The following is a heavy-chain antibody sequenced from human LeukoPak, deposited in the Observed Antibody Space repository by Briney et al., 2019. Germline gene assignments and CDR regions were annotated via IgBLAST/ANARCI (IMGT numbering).Heavy chain of an antibody. J-gene: IGHJ4*02. V-gene: IGHV4-34*01. CDR3: ARGGLITIFGVASSLDY. Sequence: PSETLSLTCAVYGGSFSGYYWSWIRQPPGKGLEWIGEINHSGSTNYNPSLKSRITISVDTSKNQISLKLSSVTAADTAVYYCARGGLITIFGVASSLDYWGQGTLVTVSS. CDR1: GGSFSGYY. D-gene: IGHD3-3*01. CDR2: INHSGST.